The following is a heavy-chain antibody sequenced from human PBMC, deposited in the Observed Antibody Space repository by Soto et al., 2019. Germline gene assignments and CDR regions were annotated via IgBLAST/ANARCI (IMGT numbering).Heavy chain of an antibody. CDR1: GGTFSSYT. J-gene: IGHJ6*02. V-gene: IGHV1-69*13. CDR3: ARSQGSSTSLEIYYYYYYGMDV. Sequence: VKVSCKASGGTFSSYTISWVRQAPGQGLEWMGGIIPISDTTNYAQKFQGRVTITADESTSTAYMELSSLRSEDTAVYYCARSQGSSTSLEIYYYYYYGMDVWGQGTTVTVSS. D-gene: IGHD2-2*01. CDR2: IIPISDTT.